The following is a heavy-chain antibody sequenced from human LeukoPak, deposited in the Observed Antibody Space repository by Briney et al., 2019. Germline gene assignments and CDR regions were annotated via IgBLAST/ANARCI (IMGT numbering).Heavy chain of an antibody. J-gene: IGHJ4*02. CDR2: INSDGSST. CDR3: ARDQIYCTGGYCYFDY. D-gene: IGHD2-8*02. CDR1: GFTFSSSW. Sequence: GGSLRLSCVVSGFTFSSSWMTWVRQAPGKGLVWVSRINSDGSSTSYADSVKGRFTISRDNAKNTLYLQMNSLRAEDTAVYYCARDQIYCTGGYCYFDYWGQGTLVTVSS. V-gene: IGHV3-74*01.